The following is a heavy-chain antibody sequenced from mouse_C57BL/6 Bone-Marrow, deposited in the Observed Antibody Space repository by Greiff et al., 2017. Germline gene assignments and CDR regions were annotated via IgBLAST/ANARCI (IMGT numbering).Heavy chain of an antibody. CDR1: GYTFTSYW. Sequence: QVQLQQPGAELVRPGTSVKLSCTASGYTFTSYWMHWVKQRPGQGLEWIGVIDPSDSYTNYNQKFKGKATLTVDTSSSTAYMQLSSLTSEDSAVYYCARITYWGQGTTLTVSS. CDR3: ARITY. V-gene: IGHV1-59*01. CDR2: IDPSDSYT. D-gene: IGHD1-3*01. J-gene: IGHJ2*01.